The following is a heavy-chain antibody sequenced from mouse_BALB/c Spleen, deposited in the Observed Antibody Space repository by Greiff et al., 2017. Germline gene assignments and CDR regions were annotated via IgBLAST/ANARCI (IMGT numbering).Heavy chain of an antibody. CDR2: ISSGGST. CDR3: ARGGGYQAQAWFAY. V-gene: IGHV5-6-5*01. CDR1: GFTFSSYA. D-gene: IGHD2-14*01. Sequence: EVQLVESGGGLVKPGGSLKLSCAASGFTFSSYAMSWVRQTPEKRLEWVASISSGGSTYYPDSVKGRFTISRDNARNILYLQMSSLRSEDTAMYYCARGGGYQAQAWFAYWGQGTLVTVSA. J-gene: IGHJ3*01.